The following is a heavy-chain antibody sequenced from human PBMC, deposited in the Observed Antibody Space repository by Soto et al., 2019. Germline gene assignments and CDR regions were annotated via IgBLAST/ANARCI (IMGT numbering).Heavy chain of an antibody. D-gene: IGHD3-10*01. V-gene: IGHV1-46*01. CDR3: ARDFSGPMDY. CDR2: IYPSGGST. CDR1: GYPFTNYY. Sequence: GSVKVSFKASGYPFTNYYMHCVRQAPGQGLEWMGIIYPSGGSTRNAQKFQGRVTMTRDTSTRTVYMELSSLRSEDTAVYYCARDFSGPMDYWGRGTLVTVSS. J-gene: IGHJ4*02.